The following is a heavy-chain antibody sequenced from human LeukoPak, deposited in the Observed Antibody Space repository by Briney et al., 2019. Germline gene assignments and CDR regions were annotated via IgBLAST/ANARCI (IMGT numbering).Heavy chain of an antibody. Sequence: GGSLRLSCAASGFTFSSYEMNWVRQAPGKGLEWVSYISSSGSTIYYADSVKGRFTISRDNAKNSLSLQMNSLRAEDTAVYYCARVTLWFGELFPDYWGQGTLVTVSS. V-gene: IGHV3-48*03. CDR2: ISSSGSTI. J-gene: IGHJ4*02. CDR1: GFTFSSYE. CDR3: ARVTLWFGELFPDY. D-gene: IGHD3-10*01.